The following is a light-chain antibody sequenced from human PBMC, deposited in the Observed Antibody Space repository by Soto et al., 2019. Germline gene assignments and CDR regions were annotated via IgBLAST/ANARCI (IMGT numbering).Light chain of an antibody. J-gene: IGLJ2*01. Sequence: QSALTQPASVSGSPGQSITISCTGTSSDVGAYNYVSWFQQHPGKAPKLMIYDVTYRPSGVSNRFSGSKSGNTASLTISGLQAEDEAHYYCSSYTGSSTVIFGGGTKLTVL. CDR2: DVT. CDR3: SSYTGSSTVI. V-gene: IGLV2-14*03. CDR1: SSDVGAYNY.